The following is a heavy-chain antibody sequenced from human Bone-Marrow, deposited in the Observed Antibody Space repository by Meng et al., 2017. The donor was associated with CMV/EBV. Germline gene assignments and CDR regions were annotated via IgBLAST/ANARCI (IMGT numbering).Heavy chain of an antibody. Sequence: GEPLKISCAASGFTFNKYVMSWVRQAPGMGLEWISSITTTGRNAYYADFVKGRFTLSRYNTTNTLYLQMYSLRDEDTAVYYCAKEIRRAYCSNSVCYKPDYWGQGTLVTVSS. CDR2: ITTTGRNA. CDR3: AKEIRRAYCSNSVCYKPDY. J-gene: IGHJ4*02. V-gene: IGHV3-23*01. D-gene: IGHD2-8*01. CDR1: GFTFNKYV.